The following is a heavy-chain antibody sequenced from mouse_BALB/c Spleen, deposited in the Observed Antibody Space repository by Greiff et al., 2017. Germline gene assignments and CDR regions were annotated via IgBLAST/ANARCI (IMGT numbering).Heavy chain of an antibody. V-gene: IGHV2-6-7*01. CDR2: IWGDGST. Sequence: VKLMESGPGLVAPSQSLSITCTVSGFSLTGYGVNWVRQPPGKGLEWLGMIWGDGSTDYNSALKSRLSISKDNSKSQVFLKLNSLQTDDTATYYCAKQGGRQGFDYWGQGTTLTVSS. J-gene: IGHJ2*01. D-gene: IGHD2-12*01. CDR3: AKQGGRQGFDY. CDR1: GFSLTGYG.